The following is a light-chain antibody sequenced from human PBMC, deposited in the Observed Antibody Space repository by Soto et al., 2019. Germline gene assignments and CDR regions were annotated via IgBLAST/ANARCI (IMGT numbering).Light chain of an antibody. J-gene: IGLJ2*01. CDR1: RSDVGGYNY. CDR3: SSYTRSSTLYVV. Sequence: QSALTQPASVSGSPGQSITISCTGTRSDVGGYNYVSWYQQHPGKAPKLMIYDVSNRPSGVSNRFSGSKSGNTASLTISGLQAEDEADYYCSSYTRSSTLYVVFGGGTKVTVL. CDR2: DVS. V-gene: IGLV2-14*01.